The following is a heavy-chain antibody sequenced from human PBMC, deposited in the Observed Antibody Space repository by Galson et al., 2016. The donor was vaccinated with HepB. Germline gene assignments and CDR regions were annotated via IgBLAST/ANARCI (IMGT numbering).Heavy chain of an antibody. CDR1: GFTFSSYN. CDR2: ISSSGSYI. V-gene: IGHV3-21*04. J-gene: IGHJ4*02. CDR3: ALLGDCSTTTCDNTY. Sequence: SLRLSCAASGFTFSSYNMNWVRQAPGKGLEWVSSISSSGSYIYYADAVKGRFPISRDNSKNTLYLQMNSLRADDTAVYYCALLGDCSTTTCDNTYWGQGTLVTVSS. D-gene: IGHD2-2*01.